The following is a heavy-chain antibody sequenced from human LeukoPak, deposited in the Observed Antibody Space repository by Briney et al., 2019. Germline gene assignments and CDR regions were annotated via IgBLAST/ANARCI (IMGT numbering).Heavy chain of an antibody. CDR1: GFTFSSYG. D-gene: IGHD2-15*01. J-gene: IGHJ4*02. Sequence: PGGSLRLSCAASGFTFSSYGMHWVRQAPGKGLEWVAFIRYDGSNKHYADSVKGRFTISRDNSKNTLYLQMGSLRAEDMAVYYCARAGYCSGGSCYRGAVDYWGQGTLVTVSS. V-gene: IGHV3-30*02. CDR3: ARAGYCSGGSCYRGAVDY. CDR2: IRYDGSNK.